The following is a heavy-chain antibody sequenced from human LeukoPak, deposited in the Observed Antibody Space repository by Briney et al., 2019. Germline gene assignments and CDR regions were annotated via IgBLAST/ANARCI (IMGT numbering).Heavy chain of an antibody. Sequence: GGSLRLSCTVSGFTVSSNSMSWVRQAPGKGLEWVSYISSSSSSIYYADCVKGRFTISRDNAKNSLYLQMNSLRAEDTAVYYCARMYSDSSGYDHDALDIWGQGTMVTVSS. CDR1: GFTVSSNS. D-gene: IGHD3-22*01. V-gene: IGHV3-48*01. CDR2: ISSSSSSI. CDR3: ARMYSDSSGYDHDALDI. J-gene: IGHJ3*02.